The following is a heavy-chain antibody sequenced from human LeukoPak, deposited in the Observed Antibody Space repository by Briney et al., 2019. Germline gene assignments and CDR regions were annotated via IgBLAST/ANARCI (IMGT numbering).Heavy chain of an antibody. CDR3: LWGRYNTFDV. J-gene: IGHJ3*01. CDR2: ISRDGSSH. D-gene: IGHD1-14*01. Sequence: GGSLRLSCAASGFTFSGSPMHWVRQAPGKGLEWVAIISRDGSSHYYADSVKGRFTISTDNPEKTLSLQMSTLRADDTAVYYCLWGRYNTFDVWGQGTMVTVSS. CDR1: GFTFSGSP. V-gene: IGHV3-30*07.